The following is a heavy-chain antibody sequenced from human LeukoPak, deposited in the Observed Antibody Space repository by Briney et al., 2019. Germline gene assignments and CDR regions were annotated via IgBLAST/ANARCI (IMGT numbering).Heavy chain of an antibody. CDR1: GGSFSGYY. CDR3: ARVGVLMVYAIYAFDI. Sequence: SETLSLACAVYGGSFSGYYWSWIRQPPGKGLEWIGEINHSGSTNYNPSLKSRVTISVDTSKNQFSLKLSSVTAADTAVYYCARVGVLMVYAIYAFDIWGQGTMVTVSS. CDR2: INHSGST. J-gene: IGHJ3*02. D-gene: IGHD2-8*01. V-gene: IGHV4-34*01.